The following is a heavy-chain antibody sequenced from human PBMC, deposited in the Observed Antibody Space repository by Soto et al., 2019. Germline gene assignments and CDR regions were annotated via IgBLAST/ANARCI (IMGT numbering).Heavy chain of an antibody. CDR3: AKDIKGTGTKVIYDS. J-gene: IGHJ4*02. V-gene: IGHV3-23*01. Sequence: EVQLLESGASLVQPGGSLRLSCAASGFSFSTYAMGWVRQAPGKGLEWVSAISGSGSATYYADPVKGRFTISRDNSKDTLYLLMNSLRAGDTAVYYCAKDIKGTGTKVIYDSWGQGYLVTVSS. CDR1: GFSFSTYA. D-gene: IGHD1-7*01. CDR2: ISGSGSAT.